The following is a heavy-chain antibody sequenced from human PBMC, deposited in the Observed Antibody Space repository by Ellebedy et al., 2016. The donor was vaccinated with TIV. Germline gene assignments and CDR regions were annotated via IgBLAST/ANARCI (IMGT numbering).Heavy chain of an antibody. CDR1: GFTFSSYA. V-gene: IGHV3-30-3*01. Sequence: GESLKISXAASGFTFSSYAMHWVRQAPGKGLEWVAVISYDGSNKYYADSVKGRFTISRDNSKNTLYLQMNSLRAEDTAVYYCARDNQWELSRSLLSDYWGQGTLVTVSS. D-gene: IGHD1-26*01. J-gene: IGHJ4*02. CDR3: ARDNQWELSRSLLSDY. CDR2: ISYDGSNK.